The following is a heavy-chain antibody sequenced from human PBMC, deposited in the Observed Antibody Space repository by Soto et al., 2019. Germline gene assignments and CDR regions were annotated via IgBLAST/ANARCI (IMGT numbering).Heavy chain of an antibody. CDR3: AKVSRTRSSSWYDPSGYYGMDV. CDR2: ISGSGGST. V-gene: IGHV3-23*01. D-gene: IGHD6-13*01. CDR1: GFTFSSYA. Sequence: GGSLRLSCAASGFTFSSYAMSWVRQAPGKGLEWVSAISGSGGSTYYADSVKGRFTISRDNSKNTLYLQMNSLRAEDTAVYYCAKVSRTRSSSWYDPSGYYGMDVWGQGTTVTVSS. J-gene: IGHJ6*02.